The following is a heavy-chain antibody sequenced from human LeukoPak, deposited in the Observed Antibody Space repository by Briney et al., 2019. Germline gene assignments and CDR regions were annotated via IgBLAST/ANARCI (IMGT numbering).Heavy chain of an antibody. CDR2: IIPIFGTA. D-gene: IGHD6-19*01. V-gene: IGHV1-69*13. Sequence: SVKVSCKASGYTFTNYAISWVRQAPGQGLEWMGGIIPIFGTANYAQKFQGRVTITADESTSTAYMELSSLRSEDTAVYYCARGRTVAGIFFDYWGQGTLVTVSS. J-gene: IGHJ4*02. CDR1: GYTFTNYA. CDR3: ARGRTVAGIFFDY.